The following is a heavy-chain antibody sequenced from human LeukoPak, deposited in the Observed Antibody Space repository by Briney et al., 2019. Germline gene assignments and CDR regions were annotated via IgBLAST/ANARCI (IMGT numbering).Heavy chain of an antibody. V-gene: IGHV3-7*01. CDR1: GFTFSTYW. D-gene: IGHD3-22*01. Sequence: GGSLRLSCAASGFTFSTYWMSWVRQAPGKGLEWVANIKEDGSEKYYGDSVKGRFTISRDNAKISLYLEMNSLRVEDTAVYYCARDSSGYQWGQGTLVTVSS. CDR3: ARDSSGYQ. J-gene: IGHJ4*02. CDR2: IKEDGSEK.